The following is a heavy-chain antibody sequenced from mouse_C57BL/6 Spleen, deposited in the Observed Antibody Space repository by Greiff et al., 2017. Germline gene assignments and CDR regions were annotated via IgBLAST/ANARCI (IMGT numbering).Heavy chain of an antibody. Sequence: EVMLVESGPVLVKPGASVKMSCKASGYTFTDYYMNWVKQSHGKSLEWIGVINPYNGGTSYNQKFKGKATLTVDKSSSAAYMELNSLTSEDSAVYYCARCAGSSPYYFDYWGQGTTLTVSS. CDR2: INPYNGGT. CDR3: ARCAGSSPYYFDY. CDR1: GYTFTDYY. D-gene: IGHD1-1*01. J-gene: IGHJ2*01. V-gene: IGHV1-19*01.